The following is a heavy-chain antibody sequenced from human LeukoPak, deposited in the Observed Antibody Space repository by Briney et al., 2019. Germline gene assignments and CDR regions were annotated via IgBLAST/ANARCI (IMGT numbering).Heavy chain of an antibody. J-gene: IGHJ6*04. CDR3: ARWGVDTAMVGGDV. CDR1: GYTFTSYD. Sequence: ASVKVSCKASGYTFTSYDINWVRQATGQGLEWMGWMNPNSGNTGYARKFQGRVTMTRNTSISTAYMELSSLRSEDTAVYYCARWGVDTAMVGGDVWGKGTTVTVSS. V-gene: IGHV1-8*01. D-gene: IGHD5-18*01. CDR2: MNPNSGNT.